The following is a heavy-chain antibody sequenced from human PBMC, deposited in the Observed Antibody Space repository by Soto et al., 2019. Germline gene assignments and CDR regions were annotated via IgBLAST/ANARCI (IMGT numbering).Heavy chain of an antibody. CDR2: ISYDGSNK. V-gene: IGHV3-30-3*01. CDR1: GFTFSSYA. J-gene: IGHJ4*02. CDR3: ARGGPITMVRGAQDY. D-gene: IGHD3-10*01. Sequence: QVQLVESGGGVVQPGRSLRLSCAASGFTFSSYAMHWVRQAPGKGLEWVAVISYDGSNKYYADSVKGRFTISRDNSKNTLYLQKNSLRAEDTAVYYCARGGPITMVRGAQDYWGQGTLVTVSS.